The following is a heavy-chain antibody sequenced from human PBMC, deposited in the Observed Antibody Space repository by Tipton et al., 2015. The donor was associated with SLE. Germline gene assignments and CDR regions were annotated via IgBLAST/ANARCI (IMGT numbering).Heavy chain of an antibody. V-gene: IGHV3-30*04. D-gene: IGHD2-21*01. CDR2: ISYDGSNK. CDR1: GFTFSSYA. CDR3: ARESHGAYCGGDCYSGAFDI. Sequence: SLRLSCAASGFTFSSYAMHWVRQAPGKGLEWVAVISYDGSNKYYADSVKGRFTISRDNSKNTLYLQMNSLRAEDTAVYYCARESHGAYCGGDCYSGAFDIWGQGPMVTVSS. J-gene: IGHJ3*02.